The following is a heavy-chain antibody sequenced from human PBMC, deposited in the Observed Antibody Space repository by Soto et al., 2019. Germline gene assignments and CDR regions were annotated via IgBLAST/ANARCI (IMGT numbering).Heavy chain of an antibody. CDR1: GDSSTWKSAA. V-gene: IGHV6-1*01. CDR3: ARTQSVFDY. Sequence: SQTLSLTCAISGDSSTWKSAACNSIRQSPSRGLEWLGRTSYRSKWYNEYAVSVKSRITINQDTSKNQFSLQRNSVPPDDTAVYYGARTQSVFDYWGQGTLVTVSS. CDR2: TSYRSKWYN. J-gene: IGHJ4*02.